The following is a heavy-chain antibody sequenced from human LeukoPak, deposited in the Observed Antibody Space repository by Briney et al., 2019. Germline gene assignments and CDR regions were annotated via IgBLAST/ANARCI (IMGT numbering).Heavy chain of an antibody. CDR2: IIPILDIV. Sequence: SVKVSCKASEGTFSSYAFTWVRQAPGQGLEWIGRIIPILDIVNYAQKFQGRVTIAADKSTSTAYMELSSLRSEDTAVYYCASGSGTYYHQGYWGQGTLVTVSS. CDR1: EGTFSSYA. V-gene: IGHV1-69*04. CDR3: ASGSGTYYHQGY. J-gene: IGHJ4*02. D-gene: IGHD1-26*01.